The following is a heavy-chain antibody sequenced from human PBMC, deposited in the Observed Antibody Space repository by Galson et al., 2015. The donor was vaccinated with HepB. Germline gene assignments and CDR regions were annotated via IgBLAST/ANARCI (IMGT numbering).Heavy chain of an antibody. Sequence: SVKVSCKASGGTFSSYAISWVRQAPGQGLEWMGWINPNSGGTNYAQKFQGRVTMTRDTSISTAYMELSRLRSDDTAVYYCARLRVRGVIGFDSWGQGTLVTVSS. CDR2: INPNSGGT. V-gene: IGHV1-2*02. CDR1: GGTFSSYA. J-gene: IGHJ5*01. D-gene: IGHD3-10*01. CDR3: ARLRVRGVIGFDS.